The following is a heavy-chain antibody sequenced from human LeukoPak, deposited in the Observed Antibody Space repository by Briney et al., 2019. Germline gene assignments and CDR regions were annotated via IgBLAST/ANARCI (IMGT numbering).Heavy chain of an antibody. CDR2: ISSSSSYI. D-gene: IGHD3-3*01. V-gene: IGHV3-21*04. CDR1: GFTFSSYS. CDR3: AKGVYYDFWSGYLNYFDY. J-gene: IGHJ4*02. Sequence: GGSLRLSCAASGFTFSSYSMNWVRQAPGKGLEWVSSISSSSSYIYYADSVKGRFTISRDNAKNSLYLQMNSLRAEDTAVYYCAKGVYYDFWSGYLNYFDYWGQGTLVTVSS.